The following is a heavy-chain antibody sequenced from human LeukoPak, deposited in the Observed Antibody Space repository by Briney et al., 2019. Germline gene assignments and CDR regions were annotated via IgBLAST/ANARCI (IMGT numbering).Heavy chain of an antibody. J-gene: IGHJ4*02. CDR3: ARDQLEHYDY. D-gene: IGHD1-1*01. V-gene: IGHV3-74*01. CDR1: GFTFSSYL. Sequence: GGSLRLSCAASGFTFSSYLMHWVRQAPGKGLVWVSRLNSDGSSTRYADSVKGRFTISRDNAKNTLYLQMNSLRAEDTAVYYCARDQLEHYDYWGQGTLVTVSS. CDR2: LNSDGSST.